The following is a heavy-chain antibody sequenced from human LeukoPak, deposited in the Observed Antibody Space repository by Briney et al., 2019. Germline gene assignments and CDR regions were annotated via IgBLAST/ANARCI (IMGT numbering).Heavy chain of an antibody. J-gene: IGHJ3*02. V-gene: IGHV1-8*01. D-gene: IGHD3-3*01. CDR1: GYTFTSYD. CDR3: ARELVRALEWSEGAFDI. CDR2: MNPNSGNT. Sequence: ASVKVSCKASGYTFTSYDINWVRQATGQGLEWMGWMNPNSGNTGYAQKFQGRVTMTRDTSTSTVYMELSSLRSEDTAVYYCARELVRALEWSEGAFDIWGQGTMVTVSS.